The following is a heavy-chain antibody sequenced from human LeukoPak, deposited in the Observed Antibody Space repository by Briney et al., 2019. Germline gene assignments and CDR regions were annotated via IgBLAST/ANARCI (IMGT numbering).Heavy chain of an antibody. CDR1: VGTFRRYP. CDR2: IIPIFGTA. J-gene: IGHJ4*02. V-gene: IGHV1-69*01. Sequence: GSSVNVSCQACVGTFRRYPISWVRQARGRGLEWVGGIIPIFGTANCAQKFQGRVTITADESTSTAYMELSSLRSEDTAVYYCASGEDTAMAFFDYWGQGTLVTVSS. D-gene: IGHD5-18*01. CDR3: ASGEDTAMAFFDY.